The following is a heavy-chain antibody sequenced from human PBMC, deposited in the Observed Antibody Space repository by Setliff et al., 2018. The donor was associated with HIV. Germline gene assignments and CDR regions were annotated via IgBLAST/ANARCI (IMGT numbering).Heavy chain of an antibody. CDR3: ARQDYYYDSSGYYRWWEPFSWYFDL. Sequence: LSLTCAVYGGSFSGYYWSWIRQPPGKGLEWIGEINHSGSTNYNPSLKSRVTISVDTSKNQFSLKLSPVTAADTAVYYCARQDYYYDSSGYYRWWEPFSWYFDLWGRGTLVTVSS. J-gene: IGHJ2*01. CDR1: GGSFSGYY. V-gene: IGHV4-34*01. CDR2: INHSGST. D-gene: IGHD3-22*01.